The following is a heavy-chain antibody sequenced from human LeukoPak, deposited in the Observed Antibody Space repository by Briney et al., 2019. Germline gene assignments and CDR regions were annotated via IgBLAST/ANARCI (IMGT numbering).Heavy chain of an antibody. CDR2: INHSGST. CDR1: GGSFSGYY. Sequence: SETLSLTCAVYGGSFSGYYWSWIRQPPGKGLEWIGEINHSGSTNYNPSLKSRVTISVDTSKNQFSLKLSSVTAADTAVYYCARRSYMDVWGKGTTVTVSS. V-gene: IGHV4-34*01. CDR3: ARRSYMDV. J-gene: IGHJ6*03.